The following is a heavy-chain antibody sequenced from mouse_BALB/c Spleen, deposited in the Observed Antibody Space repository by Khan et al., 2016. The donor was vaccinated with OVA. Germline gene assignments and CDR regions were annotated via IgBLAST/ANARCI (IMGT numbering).Heavy chain of an antibody. Sequence: QVQLKQSGPGLVQPSQSLSITCTVSGFSLTTYGVHWVRQSPGKGLEWLGVIWSGGSTAYNADFISRLSISKDNSKSQVFFIMNSLQANDTDIYYWARNYDYDEGLAYWGQGTLVTVS. CDR1: GFSLTTYG. CDR2: IWSGGST. CDR3: ARNYDYDEGLAY. V-gene: IGHV2-2*02. D-gene: IGHD2-4*01. J-gene: IGHJ3*01.